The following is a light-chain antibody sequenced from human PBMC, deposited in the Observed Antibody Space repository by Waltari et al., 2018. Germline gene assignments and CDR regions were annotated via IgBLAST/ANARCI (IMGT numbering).Light chain of an antibody. CDR3: QQYYSSVT. V-gene: IGKV4-1*01. J-gene: IGKJ4*01. CDR2: WAS. CDR1: QTVLYISNNKNY. Sequence: DIVMTQSPDSLAVSLGERAAIHCKSSQTVLYISNNKNYLAWYQQKPGQPPKLLIYWASTRESGVPDRFSGSGSGTHFTLTISSLQAEDVAVYYCQQYYSSVTFGGGTKVEIK.